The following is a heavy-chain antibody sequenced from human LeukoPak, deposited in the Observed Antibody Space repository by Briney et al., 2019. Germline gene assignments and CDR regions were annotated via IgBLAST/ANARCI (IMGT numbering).Heavy chain of an antibody. CDR1: GFTFSSYA. D-gene: IGHD6-6*01. Sequence: GGSLRLSCAASGFTFSSYAMSWVRQAPGKGLEWVSATSGSGGSTYYADSVKGRFTISRDNSKNTLYLQMNSLRVEDTAVYYCAKDLTSSRDYWGQGTLVTVSS. CDR3: AKDLTSSRDY. V-gene: IGHV3-23*01. J-gene: IGHJ4*02. CDR2: TSGSGGST.